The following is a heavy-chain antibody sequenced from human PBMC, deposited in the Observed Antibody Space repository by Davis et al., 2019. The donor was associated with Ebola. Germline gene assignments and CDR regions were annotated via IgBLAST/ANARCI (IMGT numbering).Heavy chain of an antibody. CDR2: IYYSGST. Sequence: SETLSLTCTVSGGSIRSSSYYWGWIRQPPGKGLEWIGSIYYSGSTYYNPSLKSRVTISVDTSKNQFSLKLSSVTAADTAVYYCARHGLVVPAALDYWGQGTLVTVSS. J-gene: IGHJ4*02. V-gene: IGHV4-39*01. CDR3: ARHGLVVPAALDY. D-gene: IGHD2-2*01. CDR1: GGSIRSSSYY.